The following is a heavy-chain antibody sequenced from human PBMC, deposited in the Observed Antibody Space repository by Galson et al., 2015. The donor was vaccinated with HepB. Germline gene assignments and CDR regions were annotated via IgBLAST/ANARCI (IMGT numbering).Heavy chain of an antibody. CDR1: GYSFTNYG. Sequence: SVKVSCKASGYSFTNYGVTWVRQAPGQGLEWMGWINTYSGNTIYAQNVQGRMTMTTDTSTSTAYMELRSLRSDDTAVYYCARDYLVTSKSFFDPWGQGTLVTVSS. CDR2: INTYSGNT. J-gene: IGHJ5*02. CDR3: ARDYLVTSKSFFDP. V-gene: IGHV1-18*01. D-gene: IGHD2-21*02.